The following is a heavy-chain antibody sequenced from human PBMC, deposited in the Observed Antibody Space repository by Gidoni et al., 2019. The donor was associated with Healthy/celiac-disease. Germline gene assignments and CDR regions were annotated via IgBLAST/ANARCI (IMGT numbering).Heavy chain of an antibody. CDR1: GGSFSGYY. V-gene: IGHV4-34*01. Sequence: QVQLQQWGAGLLKPSETLSLTCAVYGGSFSGYYWSWIRQPPGKGLEWIGEINHSGSTNYNPSLKSRVTISVDTSKNQFSLKLSSVTAADTAVYYCARVADGSGWYYFDYWGQGTLVTVSS. CDR3: ARVADGSGWYYFDY. J-gene: IGHJ4*02. D-gene: IGHD6-19*01. CDR2: INHSGST.